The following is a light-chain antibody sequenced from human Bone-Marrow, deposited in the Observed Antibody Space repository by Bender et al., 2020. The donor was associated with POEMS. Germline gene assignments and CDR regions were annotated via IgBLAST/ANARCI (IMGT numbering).Light chain of an antibody. CDR1: SSDVGGYNF. CDR3: SSYTSSSTLVL. V-gene: IGLV2-14*01. Sequence: QSALTQPASVSGSPGQSITISCTGTSSDVGGYNFVSWYQQHPGKAPKLVVYEVTNRPSGVSNRFSGSKSGSTASLTISGLQAEDEADYYCSSYTSSSTLVLFGGGTKLTVL. CDR2: EVT. J-gene: IGLJ2*01.